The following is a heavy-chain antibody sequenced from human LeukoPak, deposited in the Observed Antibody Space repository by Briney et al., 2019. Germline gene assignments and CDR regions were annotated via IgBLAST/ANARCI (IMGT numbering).Heavy chain of an antibody. J-gene: IGHJ4*02. V-gene: IGHV3-23*01. D-gene: IGHD4-11*01. Sequence: PGGSLRLSCAASGFPFSSYGMHWVRQPPGKGLEWVSAISASGGSTYYADSVKGRFTISRDNSKNTLYLQMNSLRAEDTAVYYCAREGYSNYPPDYWGQGTLVTVSS. CDR2: ISASGGST. CDR3: AREGYSNYPPDY. CDR1: GFPFSSYG.